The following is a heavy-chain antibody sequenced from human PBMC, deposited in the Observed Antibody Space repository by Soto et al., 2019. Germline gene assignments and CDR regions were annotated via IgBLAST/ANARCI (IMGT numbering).Heavy chain of an antibody. J-gene: IGHJ3*02. CDR2: IYWDDDK. D-gene: IGHD1-7*01. Sequence: QITLKESGPTLVKPTQTLTLTCTFSGFSLSTSGVGVGWIRQPPGKALEGLALIYWDDDKRYSPSLESRLTITKDTSKNQLVLTMTNMDPVDTATYYCAHRLGTTTGGAFDIWGQGTMVTVSS. CDR1: GFSLSTSGVG. CDR3: AHRLGTTTGGAFDI. V-gene: IGHV2-5*02.